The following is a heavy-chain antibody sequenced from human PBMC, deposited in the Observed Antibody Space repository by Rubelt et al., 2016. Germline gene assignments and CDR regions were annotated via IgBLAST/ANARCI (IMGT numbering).Heavy chain of an antibody. CDR3: ARDRTWLVPGLDAFDI. J-gene: IGHJ3*02. Sequence: QVQLVQSGAEVKKPGASVKVSCKASGYTFTSYGISWVRQAPGQGLEWMGWSSAYNGNTNYAQKLHGRVTWTTVTSTRTAFMELRSLVSDDTAVYYCARDRTWLVPGLDAFDIWGQGTMVTFSS. CDR1: GYTFTSYG. CDR2: SSAYNGNT. D-gene: IGHD6-19*01. V-gene: IGHV1-18*01.